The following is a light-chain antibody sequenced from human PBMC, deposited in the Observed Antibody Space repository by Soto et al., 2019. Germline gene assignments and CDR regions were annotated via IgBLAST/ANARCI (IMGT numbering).Light chain of an antibody. Sequence: QSVLTQPRSVSGSPGQSVTISCTGTSSDVGAYNYVSWYQQYPGKAPKFIIYDVNKRPSGVPDRFSGSKSGNTASLTISGLQGEDEADYYCCSYRDGDTWIFGGGTKLTVL. V-gene: IGLV2-11*01. CDR2: DVN. CDR1: SSDVGAYNY. CDR3: CSYRDGDTWI. J-gene: IGLJ2*01.